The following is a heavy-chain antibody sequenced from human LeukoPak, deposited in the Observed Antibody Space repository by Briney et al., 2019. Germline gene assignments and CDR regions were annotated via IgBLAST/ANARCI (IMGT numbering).Heavy chain of an antibody. J-gene: IGHJ4*02. V-gene: IGHV5-51*01. CDR3: ARGDASMATGFNY. D-gene: IGHD6-6*01. CDR1: GFIFTNYW. Sequence: GESLKISCQTSGFIFTNYWIGWVRQMPGKGLEWMGIIYPGDSDTKYSPSFRGQVTMSADKSTSTAYLQWGSLKASDTAMYFCARGDASMATGFNYWGQGTLVTVSS. CDR2: IYPGDSDT.